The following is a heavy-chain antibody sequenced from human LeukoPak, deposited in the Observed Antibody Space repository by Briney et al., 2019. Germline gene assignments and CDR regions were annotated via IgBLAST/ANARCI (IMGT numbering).Heavy chain of an antibody. CDR1: GFTFSNYG. CDR3: SRDPGDSSFAS. D-gene: IGHD4-17*01. V-gene: IGHV3-33*01. Sequence: GGSLRLSCVASGFTFSNYGMNRVRQAPGKGREWVATIWFDGINIDYADSVKRRFTLSTYNSKTTLFLRMNSLSAEDTAVYYCSRDPGDSSFASGGQGPL. J-gene: IGHJ4*02. CDR2: IWFDGINI.